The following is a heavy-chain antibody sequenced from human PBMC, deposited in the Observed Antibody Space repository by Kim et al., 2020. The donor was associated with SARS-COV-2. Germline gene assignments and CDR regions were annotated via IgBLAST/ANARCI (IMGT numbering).Heavy chain of an antibody. J-gene: IGHJ4*02. CDR2: NP. CDR3: AREAVAGSFDY. Sequence: NPRYHQSFPARVSITRDPSATTAYLELSGLRSEDTAVYYCAREAVAGSFDYWGQGTLVTVSS. V-gene: IGHV1-3*01. D-gene: IGHD6-19*01.